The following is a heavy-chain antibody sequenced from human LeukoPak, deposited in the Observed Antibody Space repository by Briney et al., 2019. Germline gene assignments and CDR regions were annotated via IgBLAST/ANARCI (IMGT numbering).Heavy chain of an antibody. CDR3: ARGPMTELSGNWFDP. CDR2: MNPNSGNT. J-gene: IGHJ5*02. CDR1: GYTFTSYD. D-gene: IGHD3-16*02. Sequence: ASVKVSCKASGYTFTSYDINWVRQATEQGLEWMGWMNPNSGNTGYAQKFQGRVTMTRNTSISTAYMELSSLRSEDTAVYYCARGPMTELSGNWFDPWGQGTLVTVSS. V-gene: IGHV1-8*01.